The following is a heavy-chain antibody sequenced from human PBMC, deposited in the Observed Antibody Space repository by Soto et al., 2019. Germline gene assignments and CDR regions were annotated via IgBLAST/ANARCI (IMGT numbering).Heavy chain of an antibody. CDR2: ISYDGSNK. CDR3: AKGDFGVVISAFDI. D-gene: IGHD3-3*01. V-gene: IGHV3-30*18. J-gene: IGHJ3*02. Sequence: ESGGGVVQPGRSLRLSCAASGFTFSSYGMHWVRQAPGKGLEWVAVISYDGSNKYYADSVKGRFTISRDNSKNTLYLQMNSLRAEDTAVYYCAKGDFGVVISAFDIWGQGTMVTVSS. CDR1: GFTFSSYG.